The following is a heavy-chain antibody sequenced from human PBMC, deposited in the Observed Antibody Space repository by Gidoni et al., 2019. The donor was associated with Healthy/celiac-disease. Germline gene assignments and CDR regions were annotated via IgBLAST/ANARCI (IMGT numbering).Heavy chain of an antibody. J-gene: IGHJ4*02. CDR1: GSPCSSYW. CDR3: ARDSPLLLWGATPDY. V-gene: IGHV3-74*01. CDR2: INSDGSST. Sequence: EVQLVESGGGSVRPGGPLSLPCAASGSPCSSYWMHWVRQAPGKGLVWVSRINSDGSSTSYADSVKGRFTISRDNAKNTLYLQMNSLRAEDTAVYYCARDSPLLLWGATPDYWGQGTLVTVSS. D-gene: IGHD1-26*01.